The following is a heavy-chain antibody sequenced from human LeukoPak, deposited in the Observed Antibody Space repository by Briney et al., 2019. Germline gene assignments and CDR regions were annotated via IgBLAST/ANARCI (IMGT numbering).Heavy chain of an antibody. Sequence: SETLSLTCTVSDGSISSYHWSWIRQPPGTELEWIGYIYYSGSTNYNPSLKSRVTISVDTSKNQFSLKLSSVTAADTAVYYCARGGRYRQDYWGQGTLVTVSS. D-gene: IGHD2-15*01. CDR3: ARGGRYRQDY. J-gene: IGHJ4*02. CDR2: IYYSGST. V-gene: IGHV4-59*01. CDR1: DGSISSYH.